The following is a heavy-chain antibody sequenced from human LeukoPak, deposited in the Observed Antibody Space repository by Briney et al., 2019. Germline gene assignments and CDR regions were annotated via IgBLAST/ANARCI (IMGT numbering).Heavy chain of an antibody. J-gene: IGHJ6*03. Sequence: GGSLRLSCAASGFTFSIYSMSWVRQAPGKGLERAANINPDGSEKYYLDSVKGRMTISRDNAKNALYLQMNSLRAEDTAVYYCARLTVTAISYYMDVWGKGTTVTISS. V-gene: IGHV3-7*01. CDR1: GFTFSIYS. D-gene: IGHD2-21*02. CDR3: ARLTVTAISYYMDV. CDR2: INPDGSEK.